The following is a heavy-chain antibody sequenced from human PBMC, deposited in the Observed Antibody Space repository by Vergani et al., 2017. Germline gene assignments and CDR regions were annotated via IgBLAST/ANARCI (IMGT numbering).Heavy chain of an antibody. CDR1: GFRFSDYG. Sequence: HVQMVESGGGVVQPGRSLRLSCAVSGFRFSDYGMHWVRQAPGRGLEWVALISYDGDTTYYEDSVKGRFTISRDNSKNTLYLEMNALRAEDTAVYYCARDFLTRVTTLDYYYMGVWGKGTTVTVSS. CDR3: ARDFLTRVTTLDYYYMGV. D-gene: IGHD1-1*01. V-gene: IGHV3-30*03. CDR2: ISYDGDTT. J-gene: IGHJ6*03.